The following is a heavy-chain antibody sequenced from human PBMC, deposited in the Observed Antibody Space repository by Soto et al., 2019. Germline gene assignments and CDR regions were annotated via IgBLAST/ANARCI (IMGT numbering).Heavy chain of an antibody. CDR2: ILVDGRT. CDR1: GFICSSYD. CDR3: AKATATGGGAFDI. D-gene: IGHD2-8*02. J-gene: IGHJ3*02. V-gene: IGHV3-23*01. Sequence: PGGSLRLSCAASGFICSSYDMSWVRQAPGKGLEWASTILVDGRTFYVDSVKGRFTISRDSSQNTVYLQMNSLTAGDTALYYCAKATATGGGAFDICGQGTMVPSPQ.